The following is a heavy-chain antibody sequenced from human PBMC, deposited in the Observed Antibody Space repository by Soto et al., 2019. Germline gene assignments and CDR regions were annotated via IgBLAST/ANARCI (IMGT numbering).Heavy chain of an antibody. D-gene: IGHD3-3*01. CDR2: VTPKTGGT. J-gene: IGHJ4*02. CDR1: GYTFQTYD. Sequence: ASVKVSCKASGYTFQTYDIVWLRQPTGQELEWMGWVTPKTGGTVYAHRFQGRVTMTRDTSINTAYMELSGLRSDDTAVYYCARDWPSGIFGVVITNLDDWGQGTLVTVSS. V-gene: IGHV1-8*02. CDR3: ARDWPSGIFGVVITNLDD.